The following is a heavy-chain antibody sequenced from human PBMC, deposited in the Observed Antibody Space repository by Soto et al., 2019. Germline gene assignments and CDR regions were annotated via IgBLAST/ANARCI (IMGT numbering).Heavy chain of an antibody. CDR3: AGGSYYSGRVGFDI. Sequence: QLQLQESAPGLVKPSETLSLTCTVSGGSISSSSYYWGWIRQPPGTGLEWIGSIYYSGSTYYNPSLKSRVTTSVATSKNQCSLKLSSVPAADRAVYYCAGGSYYSGRVGFDIWCEGRMVTVSS. J-gene: IGHJ3*02. V-gene: IGHV4-39*01. D-gene: IGHD1-26*01. CDR1: GGSISSSSYY. CDR2: IYYSGST.